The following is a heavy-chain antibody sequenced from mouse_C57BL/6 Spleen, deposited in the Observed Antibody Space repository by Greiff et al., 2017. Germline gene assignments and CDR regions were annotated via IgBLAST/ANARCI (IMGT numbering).Heavy chain of an antibody. J-gene: IGHJ3*01. CDR3: ARDLYYSNAWFAY. D-gene: IGHD2-5*01. CDR1: GYTFTSYW. Sequence: QVQLQQPGAELVRPGSSVKLSCKASGYTFTSYWMHWVKQRPIQGLEWIGNIDPSDSETHYNQKFKDKATLTVDKSSSTAYMQLRSLTSEDSAVYYCARDLYYSNAWFAYWGQGTLVTVSA. CDR2: IDPSDSET. V-gene: IGHV1-52*01.